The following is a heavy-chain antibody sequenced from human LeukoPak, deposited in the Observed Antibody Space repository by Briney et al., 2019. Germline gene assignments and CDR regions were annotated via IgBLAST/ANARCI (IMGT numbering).Heavy chain of an antibody. D-gene: IGHD3-22*01. CDR1: GFTVSSNS. CDR3: ARGGLYYYDSSGFDY. V-gene: IGHV3-66*03. J-gene: IGHJ4*02. Sequence: PGGSLRLSCTVSGFTVSSNSMSWVRQAPGKGLEWVSFIYSDNTHYSDSVKGRFTISRDNSKNTLYLQMNSLRAEDTAVYYCARGGLYYYDSSGFDYWGQGTLVTVSS. CDR2: IYSDNT.